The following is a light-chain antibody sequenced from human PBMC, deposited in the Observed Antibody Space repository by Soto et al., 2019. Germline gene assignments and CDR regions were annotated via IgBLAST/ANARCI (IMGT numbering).Light chain of an antibody. CDR2: DAS. J-gene: IGKJ4*01. CDR1: QSVSSY. V-gene: IGKV3-11*01. CDR3: QQRSNS. Sequence: EIVLTQSPATLYLSPGERATLSCRASQSVSSYLAWYQQKPGQAPRLLIYDASNRATGIPARFSGSGSGTAFTRTISSLEPEDFAFYYCQQRSNSFGGGTKVEIK.